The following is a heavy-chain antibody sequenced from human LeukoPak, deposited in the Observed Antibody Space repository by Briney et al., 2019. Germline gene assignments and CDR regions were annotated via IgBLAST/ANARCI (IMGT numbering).Heavy chain of an antibody. CDR1: GFTFTNAW. CDR2: IKSKTDGETT. Sequence: GGSLRLSCVDSGFTFTNAWMSWVRQAPGKGLEWIGRIKSKTDGETTNYAEPVRGRFTISRDDSKSAVYLQMNSLKIEDTAVYYCARVAAAARYGDYWGQGALVTVSS. V-gene: IGHV3-15*01. D-gene: IGHD6-13*01. J-gene: IGHJ4*02. CDR3: ARVAAAARYGDY.